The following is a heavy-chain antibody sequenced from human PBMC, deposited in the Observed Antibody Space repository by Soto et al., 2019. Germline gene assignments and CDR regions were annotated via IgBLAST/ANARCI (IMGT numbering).Heavy chain of an antibody. CDR2: ITGCGGGT. V-gene: IGHV3-23*01. CDR1: GFTFSNYA. Sequence: EAQLLESGGGLVQPGGSLRLSCAASGFTFSNYAMTWVRQAPGKGLEWVSVITGCGGGTYFVDSVKGRFTISRDNSKNTVYLQMNSLRAEDTAVYYCAKRPLTAAGFDYWGQGTLVTVSS. CDR3: AKRPLTAAGFDY. D-gene: IGHD6-13*01. J-gene: IGHJ4*02.